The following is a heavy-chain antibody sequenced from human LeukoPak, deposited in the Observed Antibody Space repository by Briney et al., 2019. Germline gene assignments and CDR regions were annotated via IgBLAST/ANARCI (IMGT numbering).Heavy chain of an antibody. CDR2: IRGGGAGT. V-gene: IGHV3-23*01. D-gene: IGHD3-10*02. CDR3: AKCSASYYNDASDM. CDR1: GFTFSSYA. J-gene: IGHJ3*02. Sequence: GGSLRLSCAASGFTFSSYAMNWVRQAPGKGLEWVSFIRGGGAGTRYADPVKGRFTISRDNSKNTLYLQMNSLRVEDTATYYCAKCSASYYNDASDMWGQGTVVIVSS.